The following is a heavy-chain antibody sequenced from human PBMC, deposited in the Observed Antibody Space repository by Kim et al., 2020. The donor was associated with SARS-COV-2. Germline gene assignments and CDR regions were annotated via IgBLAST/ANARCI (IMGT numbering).Heavy chain of an antibody. D-gene: IGHD2-15*01. J-gene: IGHJ4*02. V-gene: IGHV3-74*01. Sequence: YAYSVKGRFTISRDDTKNTLYLKVSGLGGEDTAVYYCVRGPGVGRDFDYWGQGTLVTVSS. CDR3: VRGPGVGRDFDY.